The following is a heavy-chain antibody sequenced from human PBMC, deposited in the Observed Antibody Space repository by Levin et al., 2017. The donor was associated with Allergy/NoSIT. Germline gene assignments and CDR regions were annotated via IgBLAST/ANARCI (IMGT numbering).Heavy chain of an antibody. CDR1: GFTFSSYA. CDR2: ISGSGGST. D-gene: IGHD6-19*01. V-gene: IGHV3-23*01. Sequence: GESLKISCAASGFTFSSYAMSWVRQAPGKGLEWVSAISGSGGSTYYADSVKGRFTISRDNSKNTLYLQMNSLRAEDTAVYYCAKTDGIAVAGTSDYWGQGTLVTVSS. J-gene: IGHJ4*02. CDR3: AKTDGIAVAGTSDY.